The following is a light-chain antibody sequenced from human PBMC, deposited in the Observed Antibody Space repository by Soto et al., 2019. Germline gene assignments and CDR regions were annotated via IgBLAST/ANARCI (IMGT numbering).Light chain of an antibody. CDR3: LQDYSYPFT. CDR1: QGIGNY. V-gene: IGKV1-17*03. Sequence: DIQMTQSPSAMSASVGDRVTITCRASQGIGNYLAWFQQKPGKVPKRLICAASTLQSGVASRFSGSGPGTDFTLTISSLQPEDSAGYYCLQDYSYPFTFGQGTKVDIK. CDR2: AAS. J-gene: IGKJ2*01.